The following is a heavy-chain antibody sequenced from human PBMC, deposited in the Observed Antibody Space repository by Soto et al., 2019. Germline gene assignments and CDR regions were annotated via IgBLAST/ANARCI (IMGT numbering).Heavy chain of an antibody. Sequence: GGSLRLSCAASGFTFSSYAMSWVRQAPGKGLEWVSAISGSGGSTYYADSVKGRFTISRDNSKNTLYLQMNSLRAEDTAVYYCAKVPAYSSSWYLEVFFGAFDIWGQGTMVTVSS. CDR2: ISGSGGST. V-gene: IGHV3-23*01. CDR3: AKVPAYSSSWYLEVFFGAFDI. J-gene: IGHJ3*02. D-gene: IGHD6-13*01. CDR1: GFTFSSYA.